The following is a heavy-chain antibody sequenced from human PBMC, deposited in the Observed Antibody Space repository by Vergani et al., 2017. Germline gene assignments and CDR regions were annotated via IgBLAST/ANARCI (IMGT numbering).Heavy chain of an antibody. Sequence: QVQLVESGGGEVQPGRSLRLSCSAAGFPFSDYGVHWVRQAPVKGLEWVSVISYDGNKKNYADSVKGRFTISRDNYKNTLYLEMNALRAEDTAVYYCARDFLTRVTTLDYYYMGVWGKGTTVTVSS. V-gene: IGHV3-30*03. CDR2: ISYDGNKK. CDR1: GFPFSDYG. D-gene: IGHD1-1*01. CDR3: ARDFLTRVTTLDYYYMGV. J-gene: IGHJ6*03.